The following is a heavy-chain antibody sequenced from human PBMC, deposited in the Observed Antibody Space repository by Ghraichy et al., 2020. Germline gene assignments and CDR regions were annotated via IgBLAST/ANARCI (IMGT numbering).Heavy chain of an antibody. CDR3: AKGSGFSTGWWVDYFEY. CDR1: GFTFSPYG. D-gene: IGHD6-19*01. Sequence: LSLTCAASGFTFSPYGMHLVRQAPGKGLEWVSGISGGGETTYYADSVKGRFTISRDNFKNTLYLQINSLRVEDTAVYYCAKGSGFSTGWWVDYFEYWGQGTLVTVSS. V-gene: IGHV3-23*01. CDR2: ISGGGETT. J-gene: IGHJ4*02.